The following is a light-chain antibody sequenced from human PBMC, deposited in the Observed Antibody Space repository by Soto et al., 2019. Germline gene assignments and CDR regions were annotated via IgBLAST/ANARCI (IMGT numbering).Light chain of an antibody. Sequence: QSVLTQPPSVSAAPGQKVTISCSGSDSNIGNDHVSWYQQFPGTASKLLIYENNKRPSGIPDRFSGSKSGTSATLDITGLQTGDEADYYCGTWDSGLSAGVIGGGTKLTVL. CDR1: DSNIGNDH. CDR3: GTWDSGLSAGV. J-gene: IGLJ3*02. CDR2: ENN. V-gene: IGLV1-51*02.